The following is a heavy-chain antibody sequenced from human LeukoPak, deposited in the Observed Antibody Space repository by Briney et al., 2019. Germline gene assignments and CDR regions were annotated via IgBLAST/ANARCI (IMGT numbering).Heavy chain of an antibody. CDR3: AKDLRIRAGVPDY. J-gene: IGHJ4*02. CDR1: GFTFSSYA. CDR2: LSGSGSTT. V-gene: IGHV3-23*01. Sequence: PGGSLRLSCAASGFTFSSYAMSWVRQAPEKGLEWVSALSGSGSTTSYADSVKGRFAISRDNSKNTLYLQMNSLRAEDTAVYYCAKDLRIRAGVPDYWGQGTLVTVSS. D-gene: IGHD2-8*01.